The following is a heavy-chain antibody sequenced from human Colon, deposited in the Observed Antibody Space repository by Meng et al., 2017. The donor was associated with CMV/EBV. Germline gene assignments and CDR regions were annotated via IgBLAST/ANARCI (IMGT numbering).Heavy chain of an antibody. CDR1: GFTFSSYG. Sequence: GESLKISCAASGFTFSSYGMHWVRQAPGKGLEWVAIVWDNGNRQYSADSVKGRFTISRDNSRNTLYLQMNSLRVEDTAVYYCARTLMMFSIRGTYPNYFDSWGQGTLVTVSS. J-gene: IGHJ4*02. CDR3: ARTLMMFSIRGTYPNYFDS. CDR2: VWDNGNRQ. D-gene: IGHD1-26*01. V-gene: IGHV3-33*01.